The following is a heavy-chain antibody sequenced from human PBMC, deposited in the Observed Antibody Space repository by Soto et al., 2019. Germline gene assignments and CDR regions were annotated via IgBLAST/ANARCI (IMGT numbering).Heavy chain of an antibody. J-gene: IGHJ6*02. Sequence: EMHLVVSGGGLVQPGGSLRLSCVASGFRLSNHFMNWVRQDPGKGLEWVATIKEDGREKYYVESVDGRFTISRDNAKNSLYLEVSNVRDGDTAVYYCARPRFRGMYVWRQGTTVTVSS. V-gene: IGHV3-7*03. CDR3: ARPRFRGMYV. D-gene: IGHD3-10*01. CDR1: GFRLSNHF. CDR2: IKEDGREK.